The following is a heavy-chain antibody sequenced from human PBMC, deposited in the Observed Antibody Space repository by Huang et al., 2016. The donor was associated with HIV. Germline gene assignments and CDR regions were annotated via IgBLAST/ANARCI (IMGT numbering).Heavy chain of an antibody. V-gene: IGHV1-69*13. D-gene: IGHD3-22*01. CDR2: SIPIFGTA. CDR1: GGTFSSYA. J-gene: IGHJ4*02. Sequence: QVQLVQSGAEVKKPGSSVKVSCKASGGTFSSYAISWVRQAPGQGLEWMGGSIPIFGTATYAQKFQGRVTITADESTSTAYMELSSLRSEDTDVYYCARARGYYDSSVSYYFDYWGQGTLVTVSS. CDR3: ARARGYYDSSVSYYFDY.